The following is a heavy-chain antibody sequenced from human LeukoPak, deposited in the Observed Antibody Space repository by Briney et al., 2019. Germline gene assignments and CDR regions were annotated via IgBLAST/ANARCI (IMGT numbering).Heavy chain of an antibody. D-gene: IGHD3-10*01. CDR3: ARDVGGAGSH. CDR2: IDEHGTTV. J-gene: IGHJ4*02. CDR1: GFTFSRYW. V-gene: IGHV3-74*01. Sequence: GGSLRLSCAASGFTFSRYWMHWVRQAPGEGLVGVSRIDEHGTTVDYADSVRDRFTISRDNAKNTLYLHMNSLRAEDTAMYYCARDVGGAGSHWGQGSLVTVSS.